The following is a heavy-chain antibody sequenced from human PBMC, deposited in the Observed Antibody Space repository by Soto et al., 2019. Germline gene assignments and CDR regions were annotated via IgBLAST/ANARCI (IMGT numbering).Heavy chain of an antibody. V-gene: IGHV4-39*01. CDR3: ARRERAAGTDCLDS. J-gene: IGHJ4*02. Sequence: SETLSLTCTVSGGSISSSSFHWGWIRQPPGKGLEWIGSIYYSGSTYYSPSLKSRVTISVDTSKNQFSLKLSSVTAADTAVYYCARRERAAGTDCLDSWGQGTLVTVSS. CDR1: GGSISSSSFH. CDR2: IYYSGST. D-gene: IGHD6-13*01.